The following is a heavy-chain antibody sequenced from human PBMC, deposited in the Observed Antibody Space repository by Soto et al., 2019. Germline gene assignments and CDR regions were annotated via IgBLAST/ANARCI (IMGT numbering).Heavy chain of an antibody. D-gene: IGHD4-17*01. J-gene: IGHJ4*02. Sequence: PSKTLSLTCAVSGGSISSGGYSWSWIRQPPGKGLEWIGYIYHSGSTYYNPSLKSRVTISVDRSKNQFSLKLSSVTAADTAVYYCARAATTVTTLDYWGQGTLVTVSS. CDR1: GGSISSGGYS. V-gene: IGHV4-30-2*01. CDR2: IYHSGST. CDR3: ARAATTVTTLDY.